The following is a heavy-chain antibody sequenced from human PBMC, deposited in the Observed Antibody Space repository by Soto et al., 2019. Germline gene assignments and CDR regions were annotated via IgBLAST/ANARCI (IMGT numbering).Heavy chain of an antibody. V-gene: IGHV1-69*13. Sequence: SVKVSCKASGGTFSSYAISWVRQAPGQGLEWMGGIIPIFGTANYAQKFQGRVTITADESTSTAYMELSSLRSEDTAVYYCARSSGSPRPYYYYYGMDVWGQGTTVTVSS. J-gene: IGHJ6*02. CDR3: ARSSGSPRPYYYYYGMDV. D-gene: IGHD3-10*01. CDR2: IIPIFGTA. CDR1: GGTFSSYA.